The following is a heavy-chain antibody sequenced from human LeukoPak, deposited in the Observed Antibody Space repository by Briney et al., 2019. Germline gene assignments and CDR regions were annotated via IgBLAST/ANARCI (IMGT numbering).Heavy chain of an antibody. Sequence: PSETLSLTCTVSGGSISSSSYYWGWIRQPPGKGLEWIGSIYYSGSTYYNPSLKSRVTISVDTSKNQFSLKRSSVTAADTAVYYCARHSGSYSAFDYWGQGTLVTVSS. CDR1: GGSISSSSYY. V-gene: IGHV4-39*01. D-gene: IGHD1-26*01. CDR3: ARHSGSYSAFDY. CDR2: IYYSGST. J-gene: IGHJ4*02.